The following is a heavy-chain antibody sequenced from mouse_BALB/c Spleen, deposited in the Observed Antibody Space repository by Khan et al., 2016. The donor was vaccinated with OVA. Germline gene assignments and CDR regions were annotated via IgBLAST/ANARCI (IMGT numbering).Heavy chain of an antibody. J-gene: IGHJ1*01. D-gene: IGHD1-1*02. V-gene: IGHV9-3-1*01. CDR3: ASGGYWYFDV. Sequence: IQLVQSGPEVKKPGETVKISCQASGYSFTNYGMNWVRQAPGKGLKWMGWINTYTGEPTSADAFMGRFAFSLETSASTAYLQINNLKNEDTATYFCASGGYWYFDVWGAGTTVTVSS. CDR2: INTYTGEP. CDR1: GYSFTNYG.